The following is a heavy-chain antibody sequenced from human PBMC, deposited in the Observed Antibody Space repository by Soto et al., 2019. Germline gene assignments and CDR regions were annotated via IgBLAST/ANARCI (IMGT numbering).Heavy chain of an antibody. CDR3: AGQRDYFGMDV. Sequence: PSETLSLICTVSGGSISNSDYYWSWIRQPPGKGLEWIGSIYYTGSTYYNPSLKSRVTISVDTSKNQFSLKLSSVTAADTAVYYCAGQRDYFGMDVWGQGTTVTVSS. J-gene: IGHJ6*02. CDR2: IYYTGST. V-gene: IGHV4-39*01. CDR1: GGSISNSDYY.